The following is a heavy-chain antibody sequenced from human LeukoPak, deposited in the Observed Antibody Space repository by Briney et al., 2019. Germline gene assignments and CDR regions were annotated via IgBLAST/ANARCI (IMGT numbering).Heavy chain of an antibody. V-gene: IGHV4-4*07. Sequence: SETLSLTCTVSGGSISSNYWSWIRQPAGKGLEWIGRIYTSGSTNYNPSLKSRVTMSLDTSKNQFSLMLSSVTAADTAVYYCARTVTVTTSWCYFDLWGRGTLVTVSS. CDR2: IYTSGST. D-gene: IGHD4-17*01. CDR1: GGSISSNY. J-gene: IGHJ2*01. CDR3: ARTVTVTTSWCYFDL.